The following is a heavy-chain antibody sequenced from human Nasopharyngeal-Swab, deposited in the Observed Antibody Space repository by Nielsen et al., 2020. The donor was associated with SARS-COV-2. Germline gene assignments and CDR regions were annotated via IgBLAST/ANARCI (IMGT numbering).Heavy chain of an antibody. D-gene: IGHD5-18*01. CDR2: IYYSGST. Sequence: SETLSLTCTVSGGSISSYYWRWIRQPPGKGLEWIGYIYYSGSTNYNPSLKSRVTISVDTSKNQFSLKLSSVTAADTAVYYCARTIGASRGYSYGSYYYMDVWGKGTTVTVSS. CDR1: GGSISSYY. J-gene: IGHJ6*03. V-gene: IGHV4-59*01. CDR3: ARTIGASRGYSYGSYYYMDV.